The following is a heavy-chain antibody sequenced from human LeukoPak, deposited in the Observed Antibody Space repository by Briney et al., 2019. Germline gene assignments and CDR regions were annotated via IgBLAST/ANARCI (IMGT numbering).Heavy chain of an antibody. CDR3: AKDRGSIVVVPAAILDY. CDR2: IRYDGSNK. V-gene: IGHV3-30*02. CDR1: GFTFSSYS. Sequence: PGGSLRLSCAASGFTFSSYSMNWVRQAPGKGLEWVAFIRYDGSNKYYADSVKGRFTISRDNSKNTLYLQMNSLRAEDTAVYYCAKDRGSIVVVPAAILDYWGQGTLVTVSS. D-gene: IGHD2-2*01. J-gene: IGHJ4*02.